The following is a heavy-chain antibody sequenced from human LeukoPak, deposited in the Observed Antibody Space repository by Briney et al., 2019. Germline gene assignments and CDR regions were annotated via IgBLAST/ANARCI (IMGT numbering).Heavy chain of an antibody. CDR3: ARGYGENSDYHLKY. Sequence: GGSLRLSCVASGFPFSSYWVTWVRQAPGKGPEWVAVIEYDENRKFYEDSVKGRFTVSRDNSKNMLYLQMNSLTTEDTAVYYCARGYGENSDYHLKYWGQGTLVTVSS. V-gene: IGHV3-30*03. J-gene: IGHJ4*02. CDR2: IEYDENRK. D-gene: IGHD4-11*01. CDR1: GFPFSSYW.